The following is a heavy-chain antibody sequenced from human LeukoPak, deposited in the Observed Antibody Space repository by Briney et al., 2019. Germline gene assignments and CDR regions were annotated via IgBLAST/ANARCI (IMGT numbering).Heavy chain of an antibody. J-gene: IGHJ4*02. CDR1: GDTLTALS. CDR2: FHPEDGET. D-gene: IGHD2-2*01. V-gene: IGHV1-24*01. Sequence: ASVKVSCMVSGDTLTALSMHWVRQAPGKGLEWMGGFHPEDGETIYAQKFRGRVTMTEDTSTDTAYMELSSLRSDDTAVYYCTTGKIYCSTTSCSDDYWGQGTLVTVSS. CDR3: TTGKIYCSTTSCSDDY.